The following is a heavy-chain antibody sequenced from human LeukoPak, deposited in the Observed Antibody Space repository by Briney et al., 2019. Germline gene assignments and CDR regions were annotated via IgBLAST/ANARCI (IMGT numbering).Heavy chain of an antibody. Sequence: ASVKVSCKASGGTFSSYAISWVRQAPGQGLEWMGIINPSGGSTSYAQKFQGRVTMTRDTSTSTVYMELSSLRSEDTAVYYCARAGEAAAGTEFDYWGQGTLVTVSS. CDR3: ARAGEAAAGTEFDY. CDR1: GGTFSSYA. J-gene: IGHJ4*02. D-gene: IGHD6-13*01. V-gene: IGHV1-46*01. CDR2: INPSGGST.